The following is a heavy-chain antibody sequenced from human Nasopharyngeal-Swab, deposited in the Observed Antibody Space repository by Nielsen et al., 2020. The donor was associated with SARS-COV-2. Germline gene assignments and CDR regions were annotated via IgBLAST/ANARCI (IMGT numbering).Heavy chain of an antibody. V-gene: IGHV4-39*01. J-gene: IGHJ4*02. CDR2: WYSTGSV. D-gene: IGHD4-17*01. Sequence: SETLSLTCKVSGDSITSTNYYWVWIRQPPGKGLEWIGIWYSTGSVYYNPSLKSRVTISVDTSKNQFSLNLISVTAADTTLFYCARAMTAVTSGDYFDHWGQGTLLTVSS. CDR3: ARAMTAVTSGDYFDH. CDR1: GDSITSTNYY.